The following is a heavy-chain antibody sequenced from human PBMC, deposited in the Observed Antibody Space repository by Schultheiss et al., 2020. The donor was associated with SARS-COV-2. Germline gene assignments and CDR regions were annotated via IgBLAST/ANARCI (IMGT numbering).Heavy chain of an antibody. V-gene: IGHV3-23*01. D-gene: IGHD2-21*01. J-gene: IGHJ3*02. CDR2: ISGSGGST. CDR3: AREVVQLNAFDI. Sequence: GGSLRLSCAASGFTFSSYWMHWVRQAPGKGLEWVSAISGSGGSTYYADSVKGRFTISRDNSKNTLYLQMNSLRAEDTAVYYCAREVVQLNAFDIWGQGTMVTVSS. CDR1: GFTFSSYW.